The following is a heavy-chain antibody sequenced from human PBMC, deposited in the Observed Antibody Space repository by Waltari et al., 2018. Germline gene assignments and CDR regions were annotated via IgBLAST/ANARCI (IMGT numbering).Heavy chain of an antibody. CDR1: GGSISSSSYY. Sequence: QLQLQESGPGLVKPSETLSLTCTVSGGSISSSSYYWGWIRQPPGKGLEWIGSIYYSGSTYYTPSLKSRVTISVDTSKNQFSLKLSSVTAADTAVYYCARDPYYYGSGSYYYFDYWGQGTLVTVSS. CDR3: ARDPYYYGSGSYYYFDY. D-gene: IGHD3-10*01. CDR2: IYYSGST. V-gene: IGHV4-39*07. J-gene: IGHJ4*02.